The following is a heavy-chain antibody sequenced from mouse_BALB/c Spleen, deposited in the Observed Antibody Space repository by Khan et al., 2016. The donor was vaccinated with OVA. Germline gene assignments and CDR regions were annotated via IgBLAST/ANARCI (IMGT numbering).Heavy chain of an antibody. CDR2: ISSTGGT. V-gene: IGHV3-2*02. Sequence: EVELVESGPGLVKPSQSLSLTCTVTGYSITSDYAWNWIRQFPGNKLEWMGYISSTGGTSYNPSLKSRISITRDTSKHQFFLQLKSVTAEDTATYYCARSIYYSYGYALDCWGRGTLVTVSS. CDR1: GYSITSDYA. J-gene: IGHJ4*01. CDR3: ARSIYYSYGYALDC. D-gene: IGHD2-14*01.